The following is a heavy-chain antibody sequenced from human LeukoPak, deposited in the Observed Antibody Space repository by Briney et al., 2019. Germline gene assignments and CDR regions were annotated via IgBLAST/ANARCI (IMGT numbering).Heavy chain of an antibody. V-gene: IGHV1-46*01. J-gene: IGHJ4*02. Sequence: ASVKVSCKASGNTISIYNMHWVRQAPGRGLEWMGIINPSGGTSYAQKLQGRITMTRDTSTSTVYMELSSLRSEDTAVYYCAREGVAGTGLDYWGQGTLVTVSS. D-gene: IGHD6-13*01. CDR2: INPSGGT. CDR1: GNTISIYN. CDR3: AREGVAGTGLDY.